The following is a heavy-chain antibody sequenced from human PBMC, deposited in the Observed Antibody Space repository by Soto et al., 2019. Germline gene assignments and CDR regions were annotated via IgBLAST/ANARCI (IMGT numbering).Heavy chain of an antibody. V-gene: IGHV4-34*01. D-gene: IGHD3-16*02. CDR2: INHSGST. CDR1: GGSFSGYY. CDR3: AISSLAAQNYGMDV. J-gene: IGHJ6*02. Sequence: QVQLQQWGAGLLKPSETLSLTCAVYGGSFSGYYWSWIRQPPGKGLEWIGEINHSGSTNYNPSLKSRVTISVDTSKNQFSLKLSSVTAADTAVYYCAISSLAAQNYGMDVWGQGTTVTVSS.